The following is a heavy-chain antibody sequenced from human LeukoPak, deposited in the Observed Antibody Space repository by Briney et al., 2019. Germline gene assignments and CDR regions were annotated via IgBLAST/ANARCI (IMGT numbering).Heavy chain of an antibody. Sequence: SETLSLTCTVSGGSISSYYWSWFRQPPGKGLEWIGFISYSGSTKYNPSLKSRVTTSVDTSKNQFSLKLSSVTPADAAVYYCAGDGYISVAGYFDYWGQGTLVTVSS. CDR3: AGDGYISVAGYFDY. CDR2: ISYSGST. CDR1: GGSISSYY. V-gene: IGHV4-59*01. J-gene: IGHJ4*02. D-gene: IGHD6-19*01.